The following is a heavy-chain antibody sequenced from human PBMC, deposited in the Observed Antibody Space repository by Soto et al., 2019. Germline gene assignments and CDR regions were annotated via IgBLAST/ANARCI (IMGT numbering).Heavy chain of an antibody. Sequence: QVQLVESGGGVVQPGRSLRLSCAASGFTFSNYGMHWVRQAPGKGLEWVAVISYDGSNKYYADSVKGRFTISRDNSKNTLYLQMNSLRAEDTAVYYCAKDLLRYFDWSPLDYWGQGNLVTVSS. D-gene: IGHD3-9*01. CDR1: GFTFSNYG. CDR2: ISYDGSNK. V-gene: IGHV3-30*18. CDR3: AKDLLRYFDWSPLDY. J-gene: IGHJ4*02.